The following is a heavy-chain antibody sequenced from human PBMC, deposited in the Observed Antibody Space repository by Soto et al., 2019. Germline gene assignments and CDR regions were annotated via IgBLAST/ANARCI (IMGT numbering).Heavy chain of an antibody. Sequence: QVQLQESGPGLVKPSETLFLTCTVSGGSISSYYWSWIRQPPGKGLEWIGYIYYSGSTNYNPSLKSRVTISVDTSKNQFSLKLSSVTAADTAVYYCAGGSLYGDYVMDYWGQGTLVTVSS. D-gene: IGHD4-17*01. CDR2: IYYSGST. CDR3: AGGSLYGDYVMDY. V-gene: IGHV4-59*01. CDR1: GGSISSYY. J-gene: IGHJ4*02.